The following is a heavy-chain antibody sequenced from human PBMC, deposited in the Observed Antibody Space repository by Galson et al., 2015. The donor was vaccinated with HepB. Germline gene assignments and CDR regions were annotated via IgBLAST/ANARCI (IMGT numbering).Heavy chain of an antibody. CDR2: ISYDGSNK. Sequence: SLRLSCAASGFTFSSYAMHWVRQAPGKGLEWVAVISYDGSNKYYADSVKGRFTISRDNSKNTLYLQMNSLRAEDTAVYYCARASSSGYNFDYWGQGTLVTVSS. D-gene: IGHD3-22*01. V-gene: IGHV3-30*04. CDR3: ARASSSGYNFDY. J-gene: IGHJ4*02. CDR1: GFTFSSYA.